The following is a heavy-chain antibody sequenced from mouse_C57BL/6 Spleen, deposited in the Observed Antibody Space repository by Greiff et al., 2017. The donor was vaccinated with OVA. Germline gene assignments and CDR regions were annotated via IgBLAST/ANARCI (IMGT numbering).Heavy chain of an antibody. Sequence: VKLQESGAELARPGASVKLSCKASGYTFTSYGISWVKQRTGQGLEWIGEIYPRSGNTYYNEKFKGKATLTADKSSSTAYMELRSLTSEDSAVYFCARSFITTVVATWDYAMDYWGQGTSVTVSS. CDR2: IYPRSGNT. CDR1: GYTFTSYG. D-gene: IGHD1-1*01. J-gene: IGHJ4*01. V-gene: IGHV1-81*01. CDR3: ARSFITTVVATWDYAMDY.